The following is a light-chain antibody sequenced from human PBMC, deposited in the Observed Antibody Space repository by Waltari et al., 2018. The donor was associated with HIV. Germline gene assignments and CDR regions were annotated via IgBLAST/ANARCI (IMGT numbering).Light chain of an antibody. CDR1: SSDVGGYNH. CDR2: EVS. J-gene: IGLJ2*01. CDR3: SSYTTSTTPVL. Sequence: QSALTQPASVSGSPGQSITISCTGTSSDVGGYNHVYCDQPPPGKAPKRLIAEVSNRPSGISNRLSGSKSGNTASLTIAGLQTEDEADYYCSSYTTSTTPVLFGGGTKLTVV. V-gene: IGLV2-14*01.